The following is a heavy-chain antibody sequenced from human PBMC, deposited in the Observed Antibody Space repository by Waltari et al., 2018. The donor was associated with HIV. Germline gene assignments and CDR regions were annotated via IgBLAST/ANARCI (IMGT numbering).Heavy chain of an antibody. CDR2: INSDGSST. V-gene: IGHV3-74*01. J-gene: IGHJ4*02. D-gene: IGHD1-7*01. CDR3: ARAGRDGKLPPDY. Sequence: LVQPGGSLRLSCAASGFTFSSYWTHWVRQAPGKGLVWVSRINSDGSSTSYADSVKGRFTISRDNAKNTLYLQMNSLRAEDTAVYYCARAGRDGKLPPDYWGQGTLVTVAS. CDR1: GFTFSSYW.